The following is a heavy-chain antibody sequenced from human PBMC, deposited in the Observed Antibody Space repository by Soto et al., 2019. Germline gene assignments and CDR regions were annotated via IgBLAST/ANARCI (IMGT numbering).Heavy chain of an antibody. CDR1: GYTFSDYY. D-gene: IGHD5-18*01. CDR2: ISPKSGGT. J-gene: IGHJ4*02. V-gene: IGHV1-2*02. Sequence: LVKVSCKASGYTFSDYYLHWLRQAPGQGLEWMGWISPKSGGTHYAPKFEGRVTLTTDTSISTAFMELSRLTSDDTAVYYCARGPRTQLWFPNVYWGQGTLVTVLL. CDR3: ARGPRTQLWFPNVY.